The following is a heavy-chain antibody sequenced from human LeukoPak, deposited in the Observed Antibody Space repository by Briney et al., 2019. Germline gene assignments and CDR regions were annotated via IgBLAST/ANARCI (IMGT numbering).Heavy chain of an antibody. CDR3: ARVSPNTVTTLQYFDY. D-gene: IGHD4-17*01. J-gene: IGHJ4*02. V-gene: IGHV3-30*03. CDR1: GFTFSSYG. Sequence: GRSLRLSCAASGFTFSSYGMHWVGQAPPKGLEWVAVISYDGSNKYYADSVKGRFTISRDNSKNTLYLQMNSLRAEDTAVYYCARVSPNTVTTLQYFDYWGQGTLVTVSS. CDR2: ISYDGSNK.